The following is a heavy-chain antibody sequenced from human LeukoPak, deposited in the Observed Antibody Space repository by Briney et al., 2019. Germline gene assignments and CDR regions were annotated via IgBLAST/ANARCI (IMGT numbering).Heavy chain of an antibody. CDR1: GGSISSSNW. J-gene: IGHJ4*02. Sequence: SETLSLTCAVSGGSISSSNWWSWVRQSPGKGLEWIGEISHSGSTNFNPSLESRVTISVDKSKNQFSLKLTSVTAADTAVYFCARVTGTTPFDCWGQGTLVTVSP. CDR3: ARVTGTTPFDC. CDR2: ISHSGST. D-gene: IGHD1-1*01. V-gene: IGHV4-4*02.